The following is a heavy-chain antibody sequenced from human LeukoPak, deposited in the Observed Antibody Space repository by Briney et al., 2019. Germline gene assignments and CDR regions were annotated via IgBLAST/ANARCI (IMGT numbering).Heavy chain of an antibody. J-gene: IGHJ4*02. CDR2: ISGSGGST. CDR1: GFTFSSYA. CDR3: AKYDGGNSGVDY. V-gene: IGHV3-23*01. Sequence: GGSLRLSSAASGFTFSSYAMSWVRQAPGKGLEWVSAISGSGGSTYYADSVKGRFTISRDNSKNTLYLQMNSLRAEDTAVYYCAKYDGGNSGVDYWGQGTLVTVSS. D-gene: IGHD4-23*01.